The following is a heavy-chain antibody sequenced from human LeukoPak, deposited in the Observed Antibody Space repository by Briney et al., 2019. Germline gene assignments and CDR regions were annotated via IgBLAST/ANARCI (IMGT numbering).Heavy chain of an antibody. Sequence: PSETLSLTCTVSGGSISSYYWSWIRQPAGKGLEWIGRIYTSGSTNYNPSLKSRVTMSVDTSKNQFSLKLSSVTAADTAVYYCSIDAAYYYGSGSYRNGIDYWGQGSLVTVSS. D-gene: IGHD3-10*01. CDR3: SIDAAYYYGSGSYRNGIDY. CDR2: IYTSGST. J-gene: IGHJ4*02. V-gene: IGHV4-4*07. CDR1: GGSISSYY.